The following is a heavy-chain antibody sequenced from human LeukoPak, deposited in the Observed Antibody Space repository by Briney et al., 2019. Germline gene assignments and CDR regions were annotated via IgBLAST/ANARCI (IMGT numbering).Heavy chain of an antibody. CDR1: GFTFSSYS. CDR3: ARDMATIQGRAFDI. CDR2: ISSSSSTI. V-gene: IGHV3-48*04. Sequence: GGSLRLSCAASGFTFSSYSMNWVRQAPGKGLEWVSYISSSSSTIYYADSVKGRFTISRDNAKNSLYLQMNSLRAEDTAVYYCARDMATIQGRAFDIWGQGTMVTVSS. D-gene: IGHD5-24*01. J-gene: IGHJ3*02.